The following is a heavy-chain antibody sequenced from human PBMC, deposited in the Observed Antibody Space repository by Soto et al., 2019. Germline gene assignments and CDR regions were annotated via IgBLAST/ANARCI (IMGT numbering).Heavy chain of an antibody. Sequence: SETLSLTCTVSGGSISSGDYYWSWIRQPPGKGLEWIGYIYYSGSTYYNPSLKSRVTISVDTSKNQFSLKLSSVTAADTAVYYCARETTGVGWYFDLWGRGTLVTVSS. CDR1: GGSISSGDYY. CDR3: ARETTGVGWYFDL. J-gene: IGHJ2*01. V-gene: IGHV4-30-4*01. D-gene: IGHD1-1*01. CDR2: IYYSGST.